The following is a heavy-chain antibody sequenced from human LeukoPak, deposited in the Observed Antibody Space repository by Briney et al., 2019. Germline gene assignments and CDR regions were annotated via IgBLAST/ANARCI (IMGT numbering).Heavy chain of an antibody. Sequence: GGSLRLSCTASGFTFGDYAMSWVRQAPGKGLEWVGFIRSKAYGGTTEYAASVKGRFTISRDDSKSIAYLQMNSLKTEDTAVYYCTRERIVGASWFDPWGQGTLVTVSS. V-gene: IGHV3-49*04. J-gene: IGHJ5*02. CDR1: GFTFGDYA. CDR2: IRSKAYGGTT. CDR3: TRERIVGASWFDP. D-gene: IGHD1-26*01.